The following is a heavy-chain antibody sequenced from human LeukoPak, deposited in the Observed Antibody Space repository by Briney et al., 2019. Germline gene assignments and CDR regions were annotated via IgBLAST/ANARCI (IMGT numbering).Heavy chain of an antibody. CDR1: GGSFSGYY. Sequence: SETLSLTCAVYGGSFSGYYWSWIRQPPGNGLEWIGEINHSGSTNYNPSLKSRVTISVDTSKNQFSLKLSSVTAADTAVYYCAIAVAGGDYWGQGTLVTVSS. CDR3: AIAVAGGDY. V-gene: IGHV4-34*01. CDR2: INHSGST. J-gene: IGHJ4*02. D-gene: IGHD6-19*01.